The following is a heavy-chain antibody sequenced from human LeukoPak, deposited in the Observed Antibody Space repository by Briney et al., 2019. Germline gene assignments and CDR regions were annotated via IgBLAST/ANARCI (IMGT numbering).Heavy chain of an antibody. Sequence: GGSLRLSCAASGFTFTNYWMHWVRHVPGKGLVWVSRIKSDGSSTHYADSVKGRFTISRDNARNTLYLQMKSLRAEDTAVYYCASELRLGYWGQGILVTVSS. CDR3: ASELRLGY. D-gene: IGHD3-10*01. CDR1: GFTFTNYW. V-gene: IGHV3-74*01. CDR2: IKSDGSST. J-gene: IGHJ4*02.